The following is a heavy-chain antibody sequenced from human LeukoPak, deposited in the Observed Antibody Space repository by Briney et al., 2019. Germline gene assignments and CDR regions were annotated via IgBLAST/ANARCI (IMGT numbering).Heavy chain of an antibody. V-gene: IGHV3-11*04. J-gene: IGHJ4*02. CDR3: ARDGGPTGYSGYVGVFDY. Sequence: GGSLRLSCAASGFTFSDYYMSWIRQAPGKGLEWVSYISSSGSTIYYADSVKGRFTISRDNAKNSLYLQMNGLRAEDTAVYYCARDGGPTGYSGYVGVFDYWGQGTLVTVSS. D-gene: IGHD5-12*01. CDR2: ISSSGSTI. CDR1: GFTFSDYY.